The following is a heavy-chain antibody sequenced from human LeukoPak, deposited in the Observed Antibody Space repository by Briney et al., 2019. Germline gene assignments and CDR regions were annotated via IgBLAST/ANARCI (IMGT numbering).Heavy chain of an antibody. J-gene: IGHJ4*02. V-gene: IGHV1-69*04. CDR3: ARDWAPGSGSYPEAFY. D-gene: IGHD1-26*01. CDR2: IIPILGIA. CDR1: GYTFTSYG. Sequence: ASVKVSCKASGYTFTSYGISWVRQAPGQGLEWMGRIIPILGIANYAQKFQGRVTITADKSTSTAYMELSSLRSEDTAVYYCARDWAPGSGSYPEAFYWGQGTLVTVSS.